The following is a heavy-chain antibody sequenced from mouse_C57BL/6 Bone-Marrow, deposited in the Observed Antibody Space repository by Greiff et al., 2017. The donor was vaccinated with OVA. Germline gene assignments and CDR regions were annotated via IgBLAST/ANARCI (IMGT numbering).Heavy chain of an antibody. J-gene: IGHJ4*01. CDR3: ARPYDYDRDYYAMDY. D-gene: IGHD2-4*01. CDR1: GYTFTSYW. Sequence: VQLQRPGAELVKPGASVKLSCKASGYTFTSYWMHWVKQRPGQGLEWIGMIHPNSGSTNYNEKFKSKATLTVDKSSSTAYMQLSSLTSEDSAVYYCARPYDYDRDYYAMDYCGQGTSVTVSS. V-gene: IGHV1-64*01. CDR2: IHPNSGST.